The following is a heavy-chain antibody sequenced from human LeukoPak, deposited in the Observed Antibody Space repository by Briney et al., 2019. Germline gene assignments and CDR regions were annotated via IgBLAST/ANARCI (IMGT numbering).Heavy chain of an antibody. CDR3: ANHLACGSTSCPPFDD. CDR2: INDDGSDT. CDR1: GFTFKLYW. V-gene: IGHV3-74*01. Sequence: GGSLRLSCAASGFTFKLYWMHWVRQVPGKRPVWVSRINDDGSDTIYADSVRVRFTISRDDAKNTVYLQMNSLRAEDTAVYYCANHLACGSTSCPPFDDWGQGTLVTVSS. J-gene: IGHJ4*02. D-gene: IGHD2-2*01.